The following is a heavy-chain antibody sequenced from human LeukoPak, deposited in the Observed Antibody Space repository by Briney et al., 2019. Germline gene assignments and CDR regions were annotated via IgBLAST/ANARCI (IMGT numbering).Heavy chain of an antibody. V-gene: IGHV4-39*01. Sequence: SETLSLTCTVSGGSISSSSYYWGWIRQPPGKGLEWIGSLYYSGNTYYSPSLKSRVTISVDTSKNQFSLKVNSVTAADTAVYFCARPYSSGWYPFEYWGQGTLVTVSS. J-gene: IGHJ4*02. CDR1: GGSISSSSYY. CDR2: LYYSGNT. CDR3: ARPYSSGWYPFEY. D-gene: IGHD6-19*01.